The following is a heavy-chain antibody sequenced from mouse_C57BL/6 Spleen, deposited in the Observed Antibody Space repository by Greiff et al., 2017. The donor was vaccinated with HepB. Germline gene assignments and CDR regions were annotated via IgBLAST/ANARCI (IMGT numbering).Heavy chain of an antibody. CDR1: GYTFTSYW. CDR2: IDPSDSYT. Sequence: VQLQQPGAELVMPGASVKLSCKASGYTFTSYWMHWVKQRPGQGLEWIGEIDPSDSYTNYNQKFKGKSTLTVDKSSSTAYMQLSSLTSEDSAVYYCARRGDDGYYPWFAYWGQGTLVTVSA. CDR3: ARRGDDGYYPWFAY. D-gene: IGHD2-3*01. V-gene: IGHV1-69*01. J-gene: IGHJ3*01.